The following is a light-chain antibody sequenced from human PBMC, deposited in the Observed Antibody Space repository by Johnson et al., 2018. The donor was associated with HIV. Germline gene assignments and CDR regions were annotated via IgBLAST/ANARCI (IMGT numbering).Light chain of an antibody. CDR1: SSNIGNNY. Sequence: QSVLTQPPSVSAAPGQKVTISCSGSSSNIGNNYVSWYQQLPGTAPKLLIYENNKRPSGIPERFSGSKSGTSATLGITGLQTGDEADYYCGTWDSSLSAGGYVFGTGTNVTVL. V-gene: IGLV1-51*02. CDR3: GTWDSSLSAGGYV. CDR2: ENN. J-gene: IGLJ1*01.